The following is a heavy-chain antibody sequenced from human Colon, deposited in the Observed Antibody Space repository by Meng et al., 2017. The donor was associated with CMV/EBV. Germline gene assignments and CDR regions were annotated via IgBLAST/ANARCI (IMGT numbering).Heavy chain of an antibody. Sequence: SLKISCAASGFTFDDYAMHWVRQAPGKGLEWVSGISWNSGSIGYADSVKGRFTISRDNAKNSLYLQMNSLRAEDTALYYCAKDILEQLVGEGNAFDIWGQGTMVTVSS. CDR2: ISWNSGSI. D-gene: IGHD6-6*01. CDR1: GFTFDDYA. CDR3: AKDILEQLVGEGNAFDI. J-gene: IGHJ3*02. V-gene: IGHV3-9*01.